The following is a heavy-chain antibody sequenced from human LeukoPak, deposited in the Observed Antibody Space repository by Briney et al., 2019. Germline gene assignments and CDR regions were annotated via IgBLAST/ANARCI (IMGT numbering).Heavy chain of an antibody. D-gene: IGHD6-13*01. CDR2: VRASGVGT. CDR3: ARGSAQIAEDYFDH. J-gene: IGHJ4*02. V-gene: IGHV3-23*01. CDR1: GFTFSDHV. Sequence: GGSLRLSCAASGFTFSDHVMSWVRQAPGKGLEWVSSVRASGVGTHYADSVKGRFTISRDNSKNTLYLQTNSLRVEDTAVYYCARGSAQIAEDYFDHWGQGILVTVSS.